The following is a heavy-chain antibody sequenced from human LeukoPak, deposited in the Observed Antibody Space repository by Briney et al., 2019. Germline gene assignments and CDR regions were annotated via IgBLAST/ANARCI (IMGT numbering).Heavy chain of an antibody. CDR2: LIAGGSGS. D-gene: IGHD3-3*01. Sequence: GGSLRLSCAASGFTFSSYAMSWVRQAPGKGLEWVSTLIAGGSGSDYADSVKGRFTISRENAKNSLYLQMNSLRAGDTAVYYCTRVFPGDWYFDLWGRGTLVTVSS. J-gene: IGHJ2*01. CDR3: TRVFPGDWYFDL. V-gene: IGHV3-23*01. CDR1: GFTFSSYA.